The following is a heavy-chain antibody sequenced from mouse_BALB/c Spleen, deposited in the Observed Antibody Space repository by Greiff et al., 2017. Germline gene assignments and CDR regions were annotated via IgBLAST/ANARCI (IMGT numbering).Heavy chain of an antibody. CDR1: GYTFTSYY. CDR3: TRSRLRRDWYFDV. Sequence: QVQLQQPGAELVKPGASVKLSCKASGYTFTSYYMYWVKQRPGQGLEWIGGINPSNGGTNFNEKFKSKATLTVDKSSSTAYMQLSSLTSEDSAVYYCTRSRLRRDWYFDVWGAGTTVTVSS. V-gene: IGHV1S81*02. D-gene: IGHD2-2*01. J-gene: IGHJ1*01. CDR2: INPSNGGT.